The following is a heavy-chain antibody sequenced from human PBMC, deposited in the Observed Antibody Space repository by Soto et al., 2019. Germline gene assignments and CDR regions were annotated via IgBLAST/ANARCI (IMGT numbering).Heavy chain of an antibody. CDR2: VYYSGTT. V-gene: IGHV4-61*01. CDR3: ARTTAVPNTLRSRYFFDY. CDR1: GGSVSNKTYY. D-gene: IGHD4-17*01. Sequence: SATLSLTRSFSGGSVSNKTYYWSLIRQSPGKRLEWIGYVYYSGTTNYNPSLKSRVTISVDLSKNQFSLRLSSVTTADTALYYCARTTAVPNTLRSRYFFDYWGQGTLVTVYS. J-gene: IGHJ4*02.